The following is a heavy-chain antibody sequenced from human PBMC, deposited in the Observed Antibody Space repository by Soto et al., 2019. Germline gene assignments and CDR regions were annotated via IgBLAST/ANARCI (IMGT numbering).Heavy chain of an antibody. CDR1: GGSISSGGYS. Sequence: SETLSLTCAVSGGSISSGGYSWSWIRQPPGKGLEWIGYIYHSGSTYYNPSLKSRVTISVDRSKNQFSLKLSSVTAADTAVYYCARVGLLGAVTTDYYYYGMDVWGQGTTVTVS. D-gene: IGHD4-4*01. J-gene: IGHJ6*02. V-gene: IGHV4-30-2*01. CDR3: ARVGLLGAVTTDYYYYGMDV. CDR2: IYHSGST.